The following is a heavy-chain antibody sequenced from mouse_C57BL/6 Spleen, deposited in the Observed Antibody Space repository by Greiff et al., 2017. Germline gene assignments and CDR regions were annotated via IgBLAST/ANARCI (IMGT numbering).Heavy chain of an antibody. CDR2: IDPETGGT. V-gene: IGHV1-15*01. CDR3: TRGSYGAAWFAY. CDR1: GYTFTDYE. D-gene: IGHD1-1*02. J-gene: IGHJ3*01. Sequence: VQLQQSGAELVRPGASVTLSCKASGYTFTDYEMHWVKQTPVHGLEWIGAIDPETGGTAYNQKFKGKAILTADKSSSTAYMELRSLTSEDSAVYYCTRGSYGAAWFAYWGQGTLVTVSA.